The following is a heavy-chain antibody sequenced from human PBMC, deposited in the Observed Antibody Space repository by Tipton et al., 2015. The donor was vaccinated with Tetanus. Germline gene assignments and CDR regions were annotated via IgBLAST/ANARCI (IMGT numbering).Heavy chain of an antibody. D-gene: IGHD2-21*01. V-gene: IGHV3-73*01. Sequence: SLRLSCAASGSTLSAYSVDWVRQATGKGLEWVGRFTSPSNSAATTYAASVRGRFTFSRDDAKNTADLEMNSLTVEDTAVYYCSGGGAHVDYWGQGVLVTVSS. CDR3: SGGGAHVDY. J-gene: IGHJ4*02. CDR2: FTSPSNSAAT. CDR1: GSTLSAYS.